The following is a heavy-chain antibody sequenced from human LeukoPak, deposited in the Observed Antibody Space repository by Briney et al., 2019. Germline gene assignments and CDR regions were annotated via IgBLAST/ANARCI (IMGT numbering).Heavy chain of an antibody. CDR1: GFTFSSYS. CDR3: AKENRFYYDSSGYYSMGYFDY. D-gene: IGHD3-22*01. CDR2: ISSGSSTI. J-gene: IGHJ4*02. V-gene: IGHV3-48*01. Sequence: GGSLRLSCAASGFTFSSYSIHWARQAPGKGLEWVSYISSGSSTISYADSVKGRFTISRDNSKNTLYLQMNSLRAEDTAVFYCAKENRFYYDSSGYYSMGYFDYWGQGALVTVSS.